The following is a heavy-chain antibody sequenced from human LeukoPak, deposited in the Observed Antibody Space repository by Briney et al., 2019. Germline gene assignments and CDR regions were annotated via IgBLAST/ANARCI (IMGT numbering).Heavy chain of an antibody. J-gene: IGHJ4*02. D-gene: IGHD3-10*01. CDR1: GSSITSDFF. CDR3: ARNVTAGFFDF. V-gene: IGHV4-38-2*01. CDR2: IYYSWGM. Sequence: SETLSLTRAVSGSSITSDFFWGWIRQPPGKGLEWIATIYYSWGMYFNPSLKSRVTIPLDASKNQFSLKMTSLTAADTAIYYCARNVTAGFFDFWGQGILVTVSS.